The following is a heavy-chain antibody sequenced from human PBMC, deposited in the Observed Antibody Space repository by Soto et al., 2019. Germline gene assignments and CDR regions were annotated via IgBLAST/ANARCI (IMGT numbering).Heavy chain of an antibody. CDR3: ARDRYYGSGSYYHWFDP. J-gene: IGHJ5*02. Sequence: GASVNVSCKASGGTFSSYTISWVRQAPGQGLEWMGRIIPILGIANYAQKFQGRVTITADKSTSTAYMELSSLRSEDTAVYYCARDRYYGSGSYYHWFDPWGQGTLVTVSS. V-gene: IGHV1-69*04. CDR1: GGTFSSYT. D-gene: IGHD3-10*01. CDR2: IIPILGIA.